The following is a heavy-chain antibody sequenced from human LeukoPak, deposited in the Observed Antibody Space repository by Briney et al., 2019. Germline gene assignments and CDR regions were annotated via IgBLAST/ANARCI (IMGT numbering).Heavy chain of an antibody. D-gene: IGHD3-16*01. Sequence: ASVKVSCKASGYTFTGYYMHWVRQAPGQGLEWMGWINPNSGGTKFAQKFQGRVTMTRDTSISTAYMELSRLGSDDTAVYYSARVLGFSSRFYGMDVWGQGTTVTVSS. CDR1: GYTFTGYY. CDR2: INPNSGGT. V-gene: IGHV1-2*02. CDR3: ARVLGFSSRFYGMDV. J-gene: IGHJ6*02.